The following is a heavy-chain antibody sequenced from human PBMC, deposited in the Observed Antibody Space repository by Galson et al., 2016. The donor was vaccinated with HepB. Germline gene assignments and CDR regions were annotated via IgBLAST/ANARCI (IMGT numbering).Heavy chain of an antibody. Sequence: SLRLSCAASGLTFSSHGFHWVRQGPGKGLEWVAIIWYDGSQKYYADSVKGRFTISRDNSKNTLYLQMSSLRVEDTAVYYCAKDRNDWSFDYWGQGALVTVSS. CDR1: GLTFSSHG. D-gene: IGHD3-9*01. CDR3: AKDRNDWSFDY. J-gene: IGHJ4*02. CDR2: IWYDGSQK. V-gene: IGHV3-33*06.